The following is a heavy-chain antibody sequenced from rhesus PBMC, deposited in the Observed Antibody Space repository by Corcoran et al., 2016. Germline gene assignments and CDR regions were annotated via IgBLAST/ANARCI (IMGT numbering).Heavy chain of an antibody. CDR2: IYGSSGGT. D-gene: IGHD3-28*01. CDR3: ARIDTAYYYYDY. V-gene: IGHV4S7*01. Sequence: QVQLQESGPGLVKPSETLSLTCGVSGVSISDSYYWNWIRQPPEKGLEWIGNIYGSSGGTFYNPSLKSRVTISKDTSKNQFSLKLSSVTAADTAVYYCARIDTAYYYYDYWGQGVLVTVSS. CDR1: GVSISDSYY. J-gene: IGHJ4*01.